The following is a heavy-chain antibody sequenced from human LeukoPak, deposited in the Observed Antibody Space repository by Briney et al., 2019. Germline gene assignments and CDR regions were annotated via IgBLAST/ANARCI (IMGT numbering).Heavy chain of an antibody. J-gene: IGHJ6*03. CDR3: ARHRRGSYYVYYYYMDV. CDR2: INHSGST. CDR1: GGSFSGYY. Sequence: SETLSLTCAVYGGSFSGYYWSWIRQPPGKGLEWIWEINHSGSTNYNPSLKSRVTISVDTSKNQFSLELSSVTAADTAVYYCARHRRGSYYVYYYYMDVWGKGTTVTVSS. V-gene: IGHV4-34*01. D-gene: IGHD1-26*01.